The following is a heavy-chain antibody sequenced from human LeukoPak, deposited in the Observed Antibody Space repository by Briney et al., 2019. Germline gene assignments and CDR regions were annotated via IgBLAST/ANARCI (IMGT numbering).Heavy chain of an antibody. V-gene: IGHV3-11*01. CDR3: ARENSYFDY. CDR1: GFTFSDYY. CDR2: ISSGSTI. Sequence: PGGSLRLSCAASGFTFSDYYMSWIRQAPGKGLEWVSYISSGSTIYYADSVKGRFTISRDNAKNSLYLQMNSLRAEDTAVYYCARENSYFDYWGQGTLVTVSS. J-gene: IGHJ4*02.